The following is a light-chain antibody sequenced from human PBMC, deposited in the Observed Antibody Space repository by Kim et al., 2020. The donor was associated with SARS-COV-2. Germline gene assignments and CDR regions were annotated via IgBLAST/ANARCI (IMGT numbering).Light chain of an antibody. CDR1: SNNVGNQG. Sequence: QTAPLTCTGNSNNVGNQGATWLQHHQGHPPKVLSYRSNNRPSGISERFSASRSGNTASLTVTGLQPEDEADYYCSAWDSSLNAVVFGGGTQLTVL. CDR3: SAWDSSLNAVV. J-gene: IGLJ2*01. V-gene: IGLV10-54*04. CDR2: RSN.